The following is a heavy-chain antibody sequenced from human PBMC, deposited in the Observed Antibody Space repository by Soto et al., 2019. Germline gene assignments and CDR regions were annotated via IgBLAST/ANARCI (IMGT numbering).Heavy chain of an antibody. CDR2: INHSGST. CDR3: ARGGAGGLIATAVPRGY. V-gene: IGHV4-34*01. J-gene: IGHJ4*02. Sequence: QVQLQQWGAGLLKLSETLALTCAVYGGSFSGYYWNWIRQPPGKGLEWIGEINHSGSTNYNPSLKSRVTISVDTSKNQFSLKLSSVTAADTAVYYCARGGAGGLIATAVPRGYWGQGTLVTVSS. CDR1: GGSFSGYY. D-gene: IGHD6-13*01.